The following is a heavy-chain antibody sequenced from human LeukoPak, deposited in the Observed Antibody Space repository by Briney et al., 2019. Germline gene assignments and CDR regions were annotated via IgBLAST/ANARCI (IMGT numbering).Heavy chain of an antibody. D-gene: IGHD3-10*01. CDR2: IYWNDDK. J-gene: IGHJ5*02. CDR3: AHIYITMVRGGPYNWFDP. CDR1: GFSLSTSGVG. Sequence: SGPTLVKPTQTLTLTCTFSGFSLSTSGVGVGWFRQPPGKALEWLALIYWNDDKRYSPSLKSRLTITKDTSKNQVVLTMTNMDPVDTATYYCAHIYITMVRGGPYNWFDPWGQGTLVTVSS. V-gene: IGHV2-5*01.